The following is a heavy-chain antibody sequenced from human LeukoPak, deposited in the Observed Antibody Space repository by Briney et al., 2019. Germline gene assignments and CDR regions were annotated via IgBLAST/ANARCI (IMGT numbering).Heavy chain of an antibody. V-gene: IGHV4-34*01. CDR3: ARDVVQLLWFGELLIYYYYMDV. D-gene: IGHD3-10*01. Sequence: SETLSLTCAVYGGSFSGYYWSWIRQPPGKGLEWIGEINHSGSTNYNPSLKSRVTISVDTSKNQFSLQLNSVTPEDTAVYYCARDVVQLLWFGELLIYYYYMDVWGKGTTVTVSS. CDR2: INHSGST. CDR1: GGSFSGYY. J-gene: IGHJ6*03.